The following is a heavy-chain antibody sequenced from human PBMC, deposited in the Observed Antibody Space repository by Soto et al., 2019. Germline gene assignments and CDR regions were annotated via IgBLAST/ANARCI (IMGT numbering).Heavy chain of an antibody. Sequence: QVQLVESGGGVVQPGRSLRLSCAASGFTFSSYAMHWVRQAPGKGLEWVAVISYDGSNKYYADSVKGRFTISRDNSKNTLYLQMNSLRAEDTAVYYCARDPGYSSSWYKGVSYGMDVWGQGTTVTVSS. CDR3: ARDPGYSSSWYKGVSYGMDV. CDR1: GFTFSSYA. V-gene: IGHV3-30-3*01. CDR2: ISYDGSNK. D-gene: IGHD6-13*01. J-gene: IGHJ6*02.